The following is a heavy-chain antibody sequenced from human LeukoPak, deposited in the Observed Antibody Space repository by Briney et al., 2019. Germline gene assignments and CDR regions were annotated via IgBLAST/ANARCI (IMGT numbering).Heavy chain of an antibody. CDR3: ARRSVVPANYYYYMDV. CDR2: IYHSGST. D-gene: IGHD2-2*01. Sequence: PSETLSLTCAVSGYSLSSGYYWGWIRQPPGKGLGWIGSIYHSGSTYYNPSLKSRVTISVDTSKNQFSLKLSSVTAADTAVYYCARRSVVPANYYYYMDVWGKGTTVTVSS. CDR1: GYSLSSGYY. V-gene: IGHV4-38-2*01. J-gene: IGHJ6*03.